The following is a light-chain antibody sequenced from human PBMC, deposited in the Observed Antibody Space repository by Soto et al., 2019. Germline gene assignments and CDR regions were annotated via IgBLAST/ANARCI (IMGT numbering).Light chain of an antibody. CDR1: QSVSSS. CDR3: QQRSNLPRIT. J-gene: IGKJ5*01. Sequence: EIVLTQSPATLSLSPGERATLSCRASQSVSSSLAWYQQKRGQAPRLLIYDASNRATGIPARFSGSGSGTDFTLTISSLEPEDFAVYYCQQRSNLPRITFGQGTRLESK. CDR2: DAS. V-gene: IGKV3-11*01.